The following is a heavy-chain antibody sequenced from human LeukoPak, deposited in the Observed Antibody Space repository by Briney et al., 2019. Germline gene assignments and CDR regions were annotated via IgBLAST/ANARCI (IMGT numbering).Heavy chain of an antibody. Sequence: PGGSLRLSCAASEFIFSSYSMNWVRQAPGKGLEWVSSISSSTTYIYYADSVKGRFTISRDNAKNSLYLQMNSLRADDTAVYYCARDVGYWYFDLWGRGTLVTVSS. CDR3: ARDVGYWYFDL. D-gene: IGHD2-15*01. CDR1: EFIFSSYS. J-gene: IGHJ2*01. CDR2: ISSSTTYI. V-gene: IGHV3-21*01.